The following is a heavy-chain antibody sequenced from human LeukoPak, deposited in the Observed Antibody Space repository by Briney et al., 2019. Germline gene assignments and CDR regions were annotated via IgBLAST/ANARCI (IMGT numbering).Heavy chain of an antibody. D-gene: IGHD1-26*01. CDR1: GFTFSSYE. Sequence: GGSLRLSCAASGFTFSSYEMNWVRQAPGRGLEWVSSITSSSSYIYYADSVKGRFTMSRDNAKNSLYLQMNSLRAEDTAVYYCARDPYSGGYGDYYYYYMDLWGQGTTVTISS. J-gene: IGHJ6*03. CDR3: ARDPYSGGYGDYYYYYMDL. CDR2: ITSSSSYI. V-gene: IGHV3-21*01.